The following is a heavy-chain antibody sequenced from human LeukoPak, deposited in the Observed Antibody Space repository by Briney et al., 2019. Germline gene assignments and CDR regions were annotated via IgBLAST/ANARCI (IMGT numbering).Heavy chain of an antibody. CDR1: GGSISSSNW. CDR2: IYHSGST. Sequence: SGTLSLTCAVSGGSISSSNWWSWVRQPPGKGLEWIGEIYHSGSTNYNPSLKSRVTISVDTSKNQFSLKLSSVTAADTAVYYCARVGNFWSGYYTPHYYMDVWGKGTTVTVSS. J-gene: IGHJ6*03. V-gene: IGHV4-4*02. D-gene: IGHD3-3*01. CDR3: ARVGNFWSGYYTPHYYMDV.